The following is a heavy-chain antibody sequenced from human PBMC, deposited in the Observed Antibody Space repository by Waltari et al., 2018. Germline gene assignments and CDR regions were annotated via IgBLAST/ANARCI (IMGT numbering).Heavy chain of an antibody. CDR1: GGSISSGSYY. CDR2: IYTSGGT. J-gene: IGHJ4*02. D-gene: IGHD6-19*01. Sequence: QVQLQESGPGLVKPSQTLSLTCTVSGGSISSGSYYWSWIRQPAGQGLEWIGRIYTSGGTNYNPSPKSRVTISVDTSKNQFSLKLSSVTAADTAVYYCARGRGWIAVAALEVFLDYWGQGTLVTVSS. V-gene: IGHV4-61*02. CDR3: ARGRGWIAVAALEVFLDY.